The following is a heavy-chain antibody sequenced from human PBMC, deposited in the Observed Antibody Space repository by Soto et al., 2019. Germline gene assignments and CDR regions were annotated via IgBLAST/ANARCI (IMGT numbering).Heavy chain of an antibody. CDR3: ARHGSGGRAFDI. V-gene: IGHV4-59*08. Sequence: SETLSLTCTFSGGSISGYYWSWIRQPPGKGLEWIGYIYYAGSTNYNPSLKSRVTMSVDTSKNQFSLELTSVTAADTAVYYFARHGSGGRAFDIWGPGTMVTVSS. D-gene: IGHD3-10*01. CDR1: GGSISGYY. J-gene: IGHJ3*02. CDR2: IYYAGST.